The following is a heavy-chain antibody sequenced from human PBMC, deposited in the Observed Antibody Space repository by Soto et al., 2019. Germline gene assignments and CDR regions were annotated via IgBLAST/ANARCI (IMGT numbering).Heavy chain of an antibody. CDR1: GFTLSSYE. V-gene: IGHV3-48*03. D-gene: IGHD6-13*01. CDR3: AREAAAGTDWFDP. CDR2: ISSSGNTV. Sequence: GGSLRLSCAASGFTLSSYEMNWVRQAPGKGLEWISYISSSGNTVYYADSVKGRFTISRDNAKNSLYLKMNSLRAEDTAVYFCAREAAAGTDWFDPWGQGTLVTVSS. J-gene: IGHJ5*02.